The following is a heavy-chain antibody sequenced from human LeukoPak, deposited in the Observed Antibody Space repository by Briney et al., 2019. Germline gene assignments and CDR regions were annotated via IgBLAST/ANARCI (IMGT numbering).Heavy chain of an antibody. Sequence: SETLSLTCAVYGGSFSGYYWSWIRQPPGKGLEWIGEINHSGSTNYNPSLKSRVTISVDTSKNQFSLKLSSVTAADTAVYYCARGPYVLRYFDWLFSLDYWGQGTLVTVSS. V-gene: IGHV4-34*01. D-gene: IGHD3-9*01. CDR2: INHSGST. CDR3: ARGPYVLRYFDWLFSLDY. J-gene: IGHJ4*02. CDR1: GGSFSGYY.